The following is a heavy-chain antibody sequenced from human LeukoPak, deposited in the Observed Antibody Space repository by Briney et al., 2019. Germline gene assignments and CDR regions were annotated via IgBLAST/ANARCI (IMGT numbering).Heavy chain of an antibody. CDR1: GYAFTDYY. Sequence: ASVKVSCKASGYAFTDYYMHWVRQAPGQGLEWMGWIVTNNGGTNYAQNFKGRVTMTRDTSVSTAYVEVSDLKSDDTAVYYCARGGPHHGFDIWAQGTMVTVSS. V-gene: IGHV1-2*02. CDR2: IVTNNGGT. J-gene: IGHJ3*02. CDR3: ARGGPHHGFDI.